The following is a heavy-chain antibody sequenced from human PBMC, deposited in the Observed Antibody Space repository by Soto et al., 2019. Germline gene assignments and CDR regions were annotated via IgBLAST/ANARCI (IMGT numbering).Heavy chain of an antibody. CDR2: VKSKSDGGTM. CDR3: TTDPPRYGSSTSCHVGY. V-gene: IGHV3-15*07. Sequence: EVQLVESGGGLVKPGGSLRLSCTASGFTFTNAWMNWVRQTPGKGLEWVGRVKSKSDGGTMEYAATVKGRFSISRDDSKNMLYLQMNGLKTEDTAVYYCTTDPPRYGSSTSCHVGYWGQGTLVSVSS. CDR1: GFTFTNAW. J-gene: IGHJ4*02. D-gene: IGHD2-2*01.